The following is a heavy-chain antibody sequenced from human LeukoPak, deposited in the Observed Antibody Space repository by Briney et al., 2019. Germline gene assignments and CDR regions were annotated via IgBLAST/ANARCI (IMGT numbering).Heavy chain of an antibody. J-gene: IGHJ4*02. CDR3: TTTSLYYYDSRAFDY. V-gene: IGHV3-53*01. D-gene: IGHD3-22*01. Sequence: GGSLRLSCAASGFTVSSNYMSWVRQAPGKGLEWVSVIYSGGSTYYADSVKGRFTISRDNSKNTLYLQMNSLKTEDTAVYYCTTTSLYYYDSRAFDYWGQGTLVTVSS. CDR1: GFTVSSNY. CDR2: IYSGGST.